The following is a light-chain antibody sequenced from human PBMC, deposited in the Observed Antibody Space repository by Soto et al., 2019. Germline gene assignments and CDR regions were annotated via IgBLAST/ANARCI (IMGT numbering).Light chain of an antibody. CDR3: CSYAGSYTWV. CDR1: SSDVGGYNY. J-gene: IGLJ3*02. CDR2: DVS. Sequence: QSALTQPRSVSGSPGQSVTISCTGTSSDVGGYNYVSWYHQHPGKAPKLLIYDVSKRPSGVPDRFSGSKSAHTASLTISGLQAEDEADYYCCSYAGSYTWVFGGGTKLTVL. V-gene: IGLV2-11*01.